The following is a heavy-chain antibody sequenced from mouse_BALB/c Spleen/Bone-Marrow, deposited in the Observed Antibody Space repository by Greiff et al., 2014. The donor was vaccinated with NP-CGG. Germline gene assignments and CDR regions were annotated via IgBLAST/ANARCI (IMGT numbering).Heavy chain of an antibody. CDR2: IYPGNVNT. V-gene: IGHV1S56*01. Sequence: VQLQQSGPELVKPGASVRISCKASGYTFTSYYIHWVKQRPGQGLEWIGWIYPGNVNTKYNEKFKVKATLTADKSSSTAYMQLSGLTSEDSAVYFCARRKWAMDYWGQGTSVTVSS. CDR1: GYTFTSYY. D-gene: IGHD1-3*01. J-gene: IGHJ4*01. CDR3: ARRKWAMDY.